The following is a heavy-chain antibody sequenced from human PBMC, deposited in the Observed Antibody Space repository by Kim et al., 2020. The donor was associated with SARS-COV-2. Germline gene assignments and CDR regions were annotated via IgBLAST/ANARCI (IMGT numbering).Heavy chain of an antibody. J-gene: IGHJ3*02. CDR3: ARDSNWNPFAFDI. CDR1: GGTFSSYA. D-gene: IGHD1-20*01. CDR2: IIPILGIA. Sequence: SVKVSCKASGGTFSSYAISWVRQAPGQGLEWMGRIIPILGIANYAQKFQGRVTITADKSTSTAYMELSSLRSEDTAVYYCARDSNWNPFAFDIWGQGTMVTVSS. V-gene: IGHV1-69*04.